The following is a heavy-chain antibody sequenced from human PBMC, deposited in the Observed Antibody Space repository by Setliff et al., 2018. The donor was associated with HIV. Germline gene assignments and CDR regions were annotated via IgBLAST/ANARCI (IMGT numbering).Heavy chain of an antibody. CDR1: GYTFTSYG. V-gene: IGHV1-69*06. CDR3: AKEFHDFWSGPYYMDV. D-gene: IGHD3-3*01. CDR2: IIPIFGTG. Sequence: SVKVSCKASGYTFTSYGISWVRQAPGQGLEWVGRIIPIFGTGNHAQKLQGRVTISADKSTSTVYMDLSSLRSEDTAVYYCAKEFHDFWSGPYYMDVWGKGTTVTVSS. J-gene: IGHJ6*03.